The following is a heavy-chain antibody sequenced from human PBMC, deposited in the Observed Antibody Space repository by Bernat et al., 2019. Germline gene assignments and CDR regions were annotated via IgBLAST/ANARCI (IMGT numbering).Heavy chain of an antibody. V-gene: IGHV3-23*01. D-gene: IGHD1-26*01. J-gene: IGHJ4*02. CDR3: ADLTGSYYSRY. CDR2: ISGSGDRT. CDR1: GLTLSNYA. Sequence: EVQLLESGGGLVQPGGSLRLSCAASGLTLSNYAMTWVRQAPGKGLEWVSIISGSGDRTTNADSVKGRFAISRDTSKNIVFLQMNSLRAEETAMYYCADLTGSYYSRYWGQGTLVIVSS.